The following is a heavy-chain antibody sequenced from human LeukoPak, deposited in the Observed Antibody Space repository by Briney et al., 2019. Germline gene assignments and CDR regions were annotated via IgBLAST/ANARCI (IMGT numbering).Heavy chain of an antibody. D-gene: IGHD2-2*02. V-gene: IGHV3-23*01. CDR3: AKDLEDSVVVPAAIGDL. J-gene: IGHJ4*02. CDR2: ISGSGGST. CDR1: GFTFSSYA. Sequence: GGSLRLSCAASGFTFSSYAMSWVRQAPGKGLEWVAAISGSGGSTYYADSVKGGFTIYSDNSKNTLYLQMNTLRAEDTAVYYCAKDLEDSVVVPAAIGDLWGQGTL.